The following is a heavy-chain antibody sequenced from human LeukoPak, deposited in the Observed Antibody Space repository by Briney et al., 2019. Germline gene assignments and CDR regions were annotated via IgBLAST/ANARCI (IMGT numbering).Heavy chain of an antibody. J-gene: IGHJ4*02. D-gene: IGHD3-10*01. Sequence: GGSLRLSCAASGFTFSSYSMNWVRQAPGKGLEWVSYISSSSSTIYYADSVKGRFTISRDNAKNSLYLQMNSLRAEDTAVYCCARDAFYGVYWGQGTLVTVSS. V-gene: IGHV3-48*01. CDR1: GFTFSSYS. CDR3: ARDAFYGVY. CDR2: ISSSSSTI.